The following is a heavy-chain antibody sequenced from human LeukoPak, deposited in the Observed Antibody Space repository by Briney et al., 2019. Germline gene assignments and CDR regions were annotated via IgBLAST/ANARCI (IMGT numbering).Heavy chain of an antibody. D-gene: IGHD3-3*01. V-gene: IGHV3-20*04. CDR3: ARGIGYDTKAYFDY. CDR1: GSTFDDYG. J-gene: IGHJ4*02. CDR2: INRNGGST. Sequence: GGALRLSCAASGSTFDDYGMSWVRQAPGKGLEWVSGINRNGGSTGYADSVKGRFTISRDNAKNSLYLQMNSLRAEDTALYYCARGIGYDTKAYFDYWGQGTLVTPSA.